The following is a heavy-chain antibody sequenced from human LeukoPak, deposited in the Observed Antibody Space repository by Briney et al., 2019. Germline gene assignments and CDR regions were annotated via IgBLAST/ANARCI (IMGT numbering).Heavy chain of an antibody. Sequence: ASVKVSCKASRYTFTGYYIHWVRQAPGQGLEWMGWINPSSGGTNYAQKFQGRVTMTRDTSISTAYMELSRLRSDDTAVYYCARTVTTIDWFDPWGQGTLVTVSS. V-gene: IGHV1-2*02. CDR1: RYTFTGYY. D-gene: IGHD4-11*01. J-gene: IGHJ5*02. CDR2: INPSSGGT. CDR3: ARTVTTIDWFDP.